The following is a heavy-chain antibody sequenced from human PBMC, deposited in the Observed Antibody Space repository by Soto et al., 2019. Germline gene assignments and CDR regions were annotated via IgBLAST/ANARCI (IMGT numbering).Heavy chain of an antibody. Sequence: TSETLSLTCSVSGGTINSGDYFWSWIRQPPGKGLEWIGSIFYTGSTYYSPSLKSRASMSMDTSKNLFSLRLRSLTAADTAVYFCARGYYESSDYFVGSPIFDYWGQGSLVTVS. CDR1: GGTINSGDYF. J-gene: IGHJ4*02. V-gene: IGHV4-30-4*01. CDR3: ARGYYESSDYFVGSPIFDY. D-gene: IGHD3-22*01. CDR2: IFYTGST.